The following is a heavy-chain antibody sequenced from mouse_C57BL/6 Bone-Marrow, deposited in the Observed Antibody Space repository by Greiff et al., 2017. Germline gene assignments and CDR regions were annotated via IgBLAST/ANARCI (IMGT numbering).Heavy chain of an antibody. Sequence: VQLQQSGAELVRPGTSVKMSCKASGYTFTNYWIGWAKQRPGHGLEWIGDIYPGGGYTNYNGKFKGKATLTADKSSSTAYMQFSSLTAEDSAIYYCARWGLRRGSWFAYWGQGTLVTVSA. D-gene: IGHD2-2*01. CDR3: ARWGLRRGSWFAY. CDR1: GYTFTNYW. V-gene: IGHV1-63*01. CDR2: IYPGGGYT. J-gene: IGHJ3*01.